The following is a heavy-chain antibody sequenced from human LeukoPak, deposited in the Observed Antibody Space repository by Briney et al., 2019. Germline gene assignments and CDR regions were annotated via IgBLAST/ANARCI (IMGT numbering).Heavy chain of an antibody. CDR2: ISYDGSNK. CDR3: AREYSGRCIHAFHS. J-gene: IGHJ3*02. Sequence: GRSLRLSCAASGFTFSSYGMHWVRQAPGKGLEWVAVISYDGSNKYYADSVKGRFTISRDNSKNTLYLQMNSLRAEDTAVYYCAREYSGRCIHAFHSWGQGTMVTVSS. D-gene: IGHD6-13*01. V-gene: IGHV3-30*03. CDR1: GFTFSSYG.